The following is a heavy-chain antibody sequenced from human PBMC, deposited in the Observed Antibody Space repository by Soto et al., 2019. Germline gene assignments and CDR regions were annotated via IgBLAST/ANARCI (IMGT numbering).Heavy chain of an antibody. CDR1: GFTFRNYG. V-gene: IGHV3-48*01. Sequence: GALRLSCAASGFTFRNYGMNWVRQAPGKGLEWVSYIGIGSSTKYYADSVKGRFTISRDNSKNTLYLQMNSLRADDTAVYYCASRRNPYGAYDYWGQGTLVTVSS. CDR2: IGIGSSTK. D-gene: IGHD4-17*01. J-gene: IGHJ4*02. CDR3: ASRRNPYGAYDY.